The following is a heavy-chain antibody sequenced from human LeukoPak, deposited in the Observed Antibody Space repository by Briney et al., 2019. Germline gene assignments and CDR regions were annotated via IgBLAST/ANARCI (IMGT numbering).Heavy chain of an antibody. CDR1: GFTFSSYA. V-gene: IGHV3-30-3*01. CDR3: ARAVVPAAELGY. CDR2: ISYGGSNK. J-gene: IGHJ4*02. D-gene: IGHD2-2*01. Sequence: PGGSLRLSCAASGFTFSSYAMHWVRQAPGKGLEWVAVISYGGSNKYYADSVKGRLTISRDNSKNTLYLQMNSLRAEDTAVYYCARAVVPAAELGYWGQGTLVTVSS.